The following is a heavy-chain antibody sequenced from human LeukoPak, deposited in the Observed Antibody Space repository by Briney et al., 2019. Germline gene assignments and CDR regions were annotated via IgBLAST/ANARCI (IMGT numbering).Heavy chain of an antibody. CDR3: ARSSGSGSLDGMDV. J-gene: IGHJ6*02. CDR2: MNPNSGDT. D-gene: IGHD3-10*01. Sequence: ASVKVSCKASGYTFTSYDINWVRQATGQGLEWMGWMNPNSGDTAYAQNFQGRVTITRSTSLSTAYMELSSLRSEDTAVYYCARSSGSGSLDGMDVWGQGTTVTVSS. CDR1: GYTFTSYD. V-gene: IGHV1-8*03.